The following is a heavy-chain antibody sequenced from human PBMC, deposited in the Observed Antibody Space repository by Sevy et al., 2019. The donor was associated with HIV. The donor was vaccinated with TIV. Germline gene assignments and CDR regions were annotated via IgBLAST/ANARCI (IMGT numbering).Heavy chain of an antibody. J-gene: IGHJ6*03. CDR2: IYYSGST. V-gene: IGHV4-59*08. Sequence: SETLSLTCTVSGGSISSYYWSWIRQPPGKGLEWIGYIYYSGSTNYNPSLKSRFTISVDTSRNQFSLKLRSVTAADTAVYYCARRSYDFWSGYYKGIGYYYYMDVWGKGTTVTVSS. CDR1: GGSISSYY. D-gene: IGHD3-3*01. CDR3: ARRSYDFWSGYYKGIGYYYYMDV.